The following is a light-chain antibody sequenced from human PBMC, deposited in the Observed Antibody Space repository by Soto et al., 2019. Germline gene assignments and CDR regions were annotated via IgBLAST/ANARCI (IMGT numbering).Light chain of an antibody. CDR1: QSVSGW. Sequence: DIQITQSPSPLSASVGDTSTVTFRASQSVSGWLAWYQQKPGEAPKLLIYDASALPRGVPSRFSGSGSGTKFTLTIASLQPDDFATYYCQQYETFSGTFGPGTKVDIK. CDR3: QQYETFSGT. CDR2: DAS. V-gene: IGKV1-5*01. J-gene: IGKJ1*01.